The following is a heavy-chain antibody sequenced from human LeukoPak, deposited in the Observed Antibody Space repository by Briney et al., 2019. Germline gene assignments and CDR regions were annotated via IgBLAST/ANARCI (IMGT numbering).Heavy chain of an antibody. V-gene: IGHV3-21*06. J-gene: IGHJ5*02. CDR2: ISFSSTYV. CDR3: ARADCPSSTCYLRRSWFDP. CDR1: GFSLASYD. D-gene: IGHD2-2*01. Sequence: GGSLRLSCAASGFSLASYDMNWVRQAPGKGLEWVSSISFSSTYVYYRASVKGRFTISRDNAKNSLYLEMNNLRDEDTAVYYHARADCPSSTCYLRRSWFDPWGQGTLVTVSS.